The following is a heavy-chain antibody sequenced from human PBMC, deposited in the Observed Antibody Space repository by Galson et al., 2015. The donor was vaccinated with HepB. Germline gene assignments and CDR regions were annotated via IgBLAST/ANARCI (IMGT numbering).Heavy chain of an antibody. J-gene: IGHJ3*02. V-gene: IGHV3-23*01. Sequence: SLRLSCAASGFRFVDSGMRRVRQAPGKGLEWVSAIDGSGTDKYYAGSVKGRFSISRDNSKNSLYLQMNSLRAEDTAVYYCASSGPPLYYDSSGYDYSTGAFDIWGQGTMVTVSS. CDR1: GFRFVDSG. D-gene: IGHD3-22*01. CDR3: ASSGPPLYYDSSGYDYSTGAFDI. CDR2: IDGSGTDK.